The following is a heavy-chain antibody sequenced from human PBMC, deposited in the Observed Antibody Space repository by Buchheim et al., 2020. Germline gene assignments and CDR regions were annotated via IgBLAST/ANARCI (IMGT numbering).Heavy chain of an antibody. CDR1: GFTFSSYA. Sequence: EVQLLESGGGLVQPGGSLRLSCAASGFTFSSYAMSWVRQAPGKGLEWVSAISGSGGSTYYADSVKGRFTISRDNSKNKLYLQMNSLRAEDTAVYYCAKDRRYCSGGSCYYFDYWGQGTL. CDR2: ISGSGGST. V-gene: IGHV3-23*01. D-gene: IGHD2-15*01. J-gene: IGHJ4*02. CDR3: AKDRRYCSGGSCYYFDY.